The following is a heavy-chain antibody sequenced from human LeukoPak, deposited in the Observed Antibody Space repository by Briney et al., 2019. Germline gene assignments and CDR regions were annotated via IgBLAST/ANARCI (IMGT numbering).Heavy chain of an antibody. CDR2: IESGGNT. D-gene: IGHD2-15*01. V-gene: IGHV3-53*01. J-gene: IGHJ4*02. Sequence: PGGSLRLSCTVSGFTISSNSWSWVRQAPGKGLEWVSFIESGGNTHYSDSVKGRFTLSRDNSKNTLYLQMNSLRAEDTAIYYCARRAGEYSHPYDYWGQGTLVTVSS. CDR3: ARRAGEYSHPYDY. CDR1: GFTISSNS.